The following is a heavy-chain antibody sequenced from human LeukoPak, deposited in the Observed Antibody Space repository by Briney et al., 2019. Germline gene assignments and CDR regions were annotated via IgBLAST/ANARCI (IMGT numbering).Heavy chain of an antibody. J-gene: IGHJ4*02. D-gene: IGHD3-22*01. V-gene: IGHV4-61*09. CDR3: ARGYYYDSSGYYFDY. CDR1: GASISSTSYC. Sequence: PSETLSLTCTVSGASISSTSYCWGWIRQPAGKGLEWIGHIHTSGSTNYNPSLKSRVTISVDTSKNQFSLKLSSVTAADTAVYYCARGYYYDSSGYYFDYWGQGTLVTVSS. CDR2: IHTSGST.